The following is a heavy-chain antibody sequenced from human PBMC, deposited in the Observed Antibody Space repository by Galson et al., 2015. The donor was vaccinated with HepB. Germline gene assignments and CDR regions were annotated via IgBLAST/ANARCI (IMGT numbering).Heavy chain of an antibody. CDR2: IYSGGNT. V-gene: IGHV3-53*01. CDR3: ARDGNYDSTDYYTHWCFDL. J-gene: IGHJ2*01. Sequence: SLRLSCAASGFTVSSNYMSWVRQAPGKGLEWVSVIYSGGNTYYADSVKGRFTISRDTSKNTLYLQMNSLRAEDTAVYYCARDGNYDSTDYYTHWCFDLWGRGTLVTVSS. CDR1: GFTVSSNY. D-gene: IGHD3-22*01.